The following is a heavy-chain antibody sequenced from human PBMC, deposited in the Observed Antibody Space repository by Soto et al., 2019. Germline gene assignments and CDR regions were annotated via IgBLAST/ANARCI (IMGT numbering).Heavy chain of an antibody. CDR3: ARGERRVFDL. D-gene: IGHD1-26*01. CDR1: GFTSGNYG. V-gene: IGHV3-74*01. J-gene: IGHJ3*01. Sequence: WRLLRVSCVASGFTSGNYGMHCVRQAPVKVLVWVSRVHSGGTTTTYADSVKGRFTISRDNARNTVSLQMSSLRAEDTATYYCARGERRVFDLWSHGTM. CDR2: VHSGGTTT.